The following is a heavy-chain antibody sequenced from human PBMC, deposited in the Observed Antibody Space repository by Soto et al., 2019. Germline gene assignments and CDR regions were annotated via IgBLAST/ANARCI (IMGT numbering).Heavy chain of an antibody. CDR1: GYTYSSYY. D-gene: IGHD6-13*01. Sequence: SVTVYCTASGYTYSSYYIHWVRHTPGQGLEWMGGIIPIFGTANYAQKFQGRVTITADKSTSTAYMELSSLRSEDTAVYYCAILRTLGIAEAPNYWGQGTLVTVPS. CDR2: IIPIFGTA. CDR3: AILRTLGIAEAPNY. J-gene: IGHJ4*02. V-gene: IGHV1-69*06.